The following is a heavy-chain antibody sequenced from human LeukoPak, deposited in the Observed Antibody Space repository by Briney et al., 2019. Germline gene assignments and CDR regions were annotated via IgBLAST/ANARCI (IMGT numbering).Heavy chain of an antibody. J-gene: IGHJ4*02. CDR1: GFTFSRYW. CDR3: AGVTIFGVGD. Sequence: GESLRLSCAASGFTFSRYWMHWVRQAPGKGLEWVSAISGSGGSTYYADSVKGRFTISRDNSKNTLYLQMNSLRAEDTAVYYCAGVTIFGVGDWGQGTLVTVSS. V-gene: IGHV3-23*01. CDR2: ISGSGGST. D-gene: IGHD3-3*01.